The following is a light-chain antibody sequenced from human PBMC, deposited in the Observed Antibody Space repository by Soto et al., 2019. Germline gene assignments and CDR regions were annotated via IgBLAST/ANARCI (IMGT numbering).Light chain of an antibody. CDR3: SSFKSSTTYV. Sequence: QSVLTLSASVSRSAGQSITISCTGTSSDVGNYNYVSWYQQHPGEVPKLIIFNVNDRPSGVSNRFSGSTSGNTASLTISWLQAEDEDAYYCSSFKSSTTYVFGSGTKVTV. J-gene: IGLJ1*01. CDR1: SSDVGNYNY. CDR2: NVN. V-gene: IGLV2-14*01.